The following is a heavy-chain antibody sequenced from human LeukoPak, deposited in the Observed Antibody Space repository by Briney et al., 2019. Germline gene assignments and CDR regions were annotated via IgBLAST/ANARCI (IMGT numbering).Heavy chain of an antibody. CDR1: GASISDSY. CDR3: ARDGGPFGGIIDY. J-gene: IGHJ4*02. D-gene: IGHD3-16*01. CDR2: IFHDGVT. V-gene: IGHV4-59*01. Sequence: PSETLSLTCAVSGASISDSYWSWIRQSPEKGLEWIGHIFHDGVTDYNPSLKSRVTISVDTSKNQFSLKLSSVTAADTAVYYCARDGGPFGGIIDYWGQGTLVTVSS.